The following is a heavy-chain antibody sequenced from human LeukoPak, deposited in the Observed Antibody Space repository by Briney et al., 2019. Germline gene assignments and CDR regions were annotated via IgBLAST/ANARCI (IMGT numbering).Heavy chain of an antibody. CDR3: AREEYYDSSGYFNY. Sequence: GASVKVSCKASGYTFTSYDINWVRQATGQGLEWMGWMNPNSGNAGYAQKFQGRVTMTRNTSISTAYMELSSLRSEDTAVYYCAREEYYDSSGYFNYWGQGTLVTVSS. J-gene: IGHJ4*02. CDR1: GYTFTSYD. D-gene: IGHD3-22*01. V-gene: IGHV1-8*01. CDR2: MNPNSGNA.